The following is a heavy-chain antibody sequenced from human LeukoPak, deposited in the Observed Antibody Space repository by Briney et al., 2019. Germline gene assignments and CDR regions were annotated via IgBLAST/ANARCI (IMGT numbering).Heavy chain of an antibody. Sequence: SETLSLTCTVSGGSISSYYWSWLRQPAGKGLEWIGRIYTSGSTNYNPSLKSRVTMSVDTSKNQFSLKLSSVTAADTAVYYCARGGTYYYDSSGYYPENAFDIWGQRTMVTVSS. V-gene: IGHV4-4*07. CDR2: IYTSGST. D-gene: IGHD3-22*01. CDR3: ARGGTYYYDSSGYYPENAFDI. J-gene: IGHJ3*02. CDR1: GGSISSYY.